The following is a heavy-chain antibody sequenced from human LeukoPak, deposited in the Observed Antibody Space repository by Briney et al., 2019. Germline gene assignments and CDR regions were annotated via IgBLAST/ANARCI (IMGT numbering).Heavy chain of an antibody. CDR2: INWNGGST. Sequence: GGSLRLSCAASGFTFDDYGMSWVRQAPGKGLEWVSGINWNGGSTGYADSVKGRFTISRDNAKKSLFLQMNSLRAEDSAVYYCARDEGGSYSFDYWGQGTLVTVSS. CDR1: GFTFDDYG. D-gene: IGHD1-26*01. V-gene: IGHV3-20*04. CDR3: ARDEGGSYSFDY. J-gene: IGHJ4*02.